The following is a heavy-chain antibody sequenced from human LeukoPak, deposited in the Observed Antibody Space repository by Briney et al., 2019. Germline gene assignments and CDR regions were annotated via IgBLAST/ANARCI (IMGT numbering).Heavy chain of an antibody. D-gene: IGHD6-19*01. CDR1: AFTFSSYW. Sequence: SLRLSCPPAAFTFSSYWMSWVRQAPGKGLEWVANTKQDVSQNYYVDSVKGRFTISRDNAKNSLYLQMNSLSAEDTAVYYCARGLAVDYWGQGTLVTVSS. V-gene: IGHV3-7*01. CDR2: TKQDVSQN. CDR3: ARGLAVDY. J-gene: IGHJ4*02.